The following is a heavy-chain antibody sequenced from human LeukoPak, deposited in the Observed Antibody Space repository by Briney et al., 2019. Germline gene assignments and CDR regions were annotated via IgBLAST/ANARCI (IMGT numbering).Heavy chain of an antibody. CDR1: GFTFRSYR. CDR3: AKDLGGVDIGMDV. D-gene: IGHD3-16*01. Sequence: GGSLRLFCAASGFTFRSYRMHWVRPAPGKGLEWVAVIWFDGSNKYYADSVQGRFTISRDNSKNTLYLQMNSLRVEDTAVYYCAKDLGGVDIGMDVWGKGTTVTVSS. CDR2: IWFDGSNK. V-gene: IGHV3-33*06. J-gene: IGHJ6*04.